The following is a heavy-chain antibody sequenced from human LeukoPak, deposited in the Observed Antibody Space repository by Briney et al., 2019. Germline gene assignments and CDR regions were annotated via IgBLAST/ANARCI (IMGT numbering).Heavy chain of an antibody. CDR3: AKDSQPTGTTTTQFDY. D-gene: IGHD1-1*01. Sequence: GVSLRLSCAASGITFSDFNMNWVRQAPGKGLEWVSHISGSAITKSYADSVKGRFTISRDNAKNSLYLQMNSLRAEDTALYYCAKDSQPTGTTTTQFDYWGQGTLVTVSS. CDR1: GITFSDFN. CDR2: ISGSAITK. J-gene: IGHJ4*02. V-gene: IGHV3-48*04.